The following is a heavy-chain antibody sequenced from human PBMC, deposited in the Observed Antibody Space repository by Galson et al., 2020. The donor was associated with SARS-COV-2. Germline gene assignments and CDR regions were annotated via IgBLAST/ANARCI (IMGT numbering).Heavy chain of an antibody. CDR3: AHQERYSQSDAFDI. V-gene: IGHV2-5*02. CDR2: IHWDDDK. Sequence: SGPTLVKPTQTLTLTCTFSGFSLTTSGVGVGWTRQPPGTALEWLAVIHWDDDKRYSPSLKRRLTITKDTSRNQVVLTMTDMDPVDTATYYCAHQERYSQSDAFDIWGQGTMVTVSA. D-gene: IGHD2-15*01. CDR1: GFSLTTSGVG. J-gene: IGHJ3*02.